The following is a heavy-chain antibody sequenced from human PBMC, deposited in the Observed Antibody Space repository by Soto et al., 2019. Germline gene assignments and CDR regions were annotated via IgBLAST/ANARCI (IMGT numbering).Heavy chain of an antibody. D-gene: IGHD1-7*01. J-gene: IGHJ6*03. CDR1: GGSISSGGYY. Sequence: PSETLSLTCTVSGGSISSGGYYCSWIRQHPGKGLEWIGYIYYSGSTYYNPSLKSRVTISVDTSKNQFSLKLSSVTAADTAVYYCARDRITGTTGWSHYYFKAVWGKGTTVTVSS. CDR3: ARDRITGTTGWSHYYFKAV. CDR2: IYYSGST. V-gene: IGHV4-31*03.